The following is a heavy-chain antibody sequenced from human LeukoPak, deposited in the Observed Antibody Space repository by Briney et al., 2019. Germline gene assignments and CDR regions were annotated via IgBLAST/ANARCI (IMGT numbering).Heavy chain of an antibody. CDR2: ISGSGGST. V-gene: IGHV3-23*01. D-gene: IGHD3-10*01. Sequence: GGSLRLSCAASGFTFSSYAMSWVRQAPGKGLEWVSAISGSGGSTYYADSVKGRFIISRDNSKNTLYLQMNSLRAEDTAVYYCAKGYYYGSEPYWFDPWGQGTLVTVSS. CDR3: AKGYYYGSEPYWFDP. CDR1: GFTFSSYA. J-gene: IGHJ5*02.